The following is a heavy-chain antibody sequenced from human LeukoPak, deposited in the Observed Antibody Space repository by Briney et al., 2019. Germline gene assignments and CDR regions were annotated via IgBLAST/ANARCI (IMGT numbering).Heavy chain of an antibody. CDR3: ARHRGYSYGDYFDY. V-gene: IGHV4-39*01. J-gene: IGHJ4*02. CDR2: IYYSGST. CDR1: GGSISSSSYY. Sequence: SETLSLTCTVSGGSISSSSYYWGWIRQPPGKGLEWIGSIYYSGSTYYNPSLKSRVTISVDKSKNQFSLKLSSVTAADTAVYYCARHRGYSYGDYFDYWGQGTLVTVSS. D-gene: IGHD5-18*01.